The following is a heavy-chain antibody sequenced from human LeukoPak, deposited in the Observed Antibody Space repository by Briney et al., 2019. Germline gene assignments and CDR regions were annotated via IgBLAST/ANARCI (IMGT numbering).Heavy chain of an antibody. CDR1: GYTFTSYG. CDR2: ISAYNGNT. V-gene: IGHV1-18*01. Sequence: ASVKVSCKASGYTFTSYGISWVRQAPGQGLEWMGWISAYNGNTNYAQKLQGRVTMTTDTSTSTAYMELRSLRSDDTAVYYCTRDRDYDILTGYVYWGQGTLVTVSS. D-gene: IGHD3-9*01. J-gene: IGHJ4*02. CDR3: TRDRDYDILTGYVY.